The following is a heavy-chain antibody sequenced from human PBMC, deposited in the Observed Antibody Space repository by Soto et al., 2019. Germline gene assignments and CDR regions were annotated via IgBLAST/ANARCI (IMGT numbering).Heavy chain of an antibody. Sequence: GASVKVSCKASGYTFTSYDINWVRQATGQGLEWMGWMNPNSGNTGYAQKFQGRVTMTRNTSISTAYMELSSLRSEDTAVYYCASPNTYCSGGSCYADFDIWGQGTMVTVSS. CDR2: MNPNSGNT. J-gene: IGHJ3*02. D-gene: IGHD2-15*01. CDR1: GYTFTSYD. CDR3: ASPNTYCSGGSCYADFDI. V-gene: IGHV1-8*01.